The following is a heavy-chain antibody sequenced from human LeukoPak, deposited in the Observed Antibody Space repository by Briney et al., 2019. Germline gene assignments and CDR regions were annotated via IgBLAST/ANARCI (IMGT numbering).Heavy chain of an antibody. CDR2: ISYDGSNK. J-gene: IGHJ4*02. CDR3: AIRGVFDY. CDR1: GFTFSSYG. V-gene: IGHV3-30*03. Sequence: PGGSLRLSCAASGFTFSSYGMHWVRQAPGKGLEWVAVISYDGSNKYYADSVKGRFTISRDNSKNTLYLQMNSLRAEDTAVYYCAIRGVFDYWGQGTLVTVSS. D-gene: IGHD3-10*01.